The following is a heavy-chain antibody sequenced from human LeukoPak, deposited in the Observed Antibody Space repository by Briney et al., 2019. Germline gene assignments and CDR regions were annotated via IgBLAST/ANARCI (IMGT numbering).Heavy chain of an antibody. V-gene: IGHV4-59*01. CDR2: IYYSGST. J-gene: IGHJ3*02. CDR1: GGSISSYY. D-gene: IGHD3-9*01. CDR3: ARDRNVLRYFDWYTPDAFDI. Sequence: SETLSLTCTVSGGSISSYYWSWIRQPPGKGLEWIGYIYYSGSTNYNPSLKSRVTISVETSKNQFSLKLSSVPAADTAVYYCARDRNVLRYFDWYTPDAFDIWGQGTMVTVSS.